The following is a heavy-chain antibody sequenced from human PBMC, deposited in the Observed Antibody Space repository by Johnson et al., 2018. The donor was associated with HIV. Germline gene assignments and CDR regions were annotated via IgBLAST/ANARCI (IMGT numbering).Heavy chain of an antibody. J-gene: IGHJ3*02. CDR3: AKEQPYYYDNRHAFDI. CDR2: INSDGSNT. D-gene: IGHD3-22*01. CDR1: GFTFSSYW. Sequence: MQLVESGGGLVQPGGSLRLSCAASGFTFSSYWMHWVRQAPGKGLVWVSRINSDGSNTKYADSVKGRFTISRDNAKNTLYLQMNSLRPDDTAVYFCAKEQPYYYDNRHAFDIWGQGTMVTVSS. V-gene: IGHV3-74*03.